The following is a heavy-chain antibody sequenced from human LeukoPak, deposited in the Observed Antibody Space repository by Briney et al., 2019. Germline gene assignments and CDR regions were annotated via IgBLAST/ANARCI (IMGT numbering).Heavy chain of an antibody. CDR1: GFTFSNYW. CDR2: INQDGSEK. J-gene: IGHJ4*02. CDR3: ARGRYCGSTRCHFFDY. Sequence: GGSLRLSCAASGFTFSNYWMSWVRQAPGKGLEWVASINQDGSEKFYVDSVKGRFTISRDNAKNSLYLQMNSMRAEDTAVYYCARGRYCGSTRCHFFDYWGQGTLVTVSS. D-gene: IGHD2-2*01. V-gene: IGHV3-7*04.